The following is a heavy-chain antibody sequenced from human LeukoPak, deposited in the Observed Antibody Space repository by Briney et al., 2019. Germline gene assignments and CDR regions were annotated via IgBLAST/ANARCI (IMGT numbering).Heavy chain of an antibody. Sequence: ASVKVSCKASGYTFTGYYMHWVRQAPGQGLEWMGRINPNSGGTNYAQKFQGRVTMTRDTSISTAYMELSRLRSDDTAVYYCARDRSGLYSSLHDYWGQGTLVTVSS. J-gene: IGHJ4*02. CDR3: ARDRSGLYSSLHDY. CDR2: INPNSGGT. V-gene: IGHV1-2*06. CDR1: GYTFTGYY. D-gene: IGHD6-13*01.